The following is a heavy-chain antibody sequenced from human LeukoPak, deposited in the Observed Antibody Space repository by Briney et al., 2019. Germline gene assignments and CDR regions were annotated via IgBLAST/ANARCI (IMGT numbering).Heavy chain of an antibody. J-gene: IGHJ3*02. CDR3: AKGSDYDSSGNDAFES. D-gene: IGHD3-22*01. CDR2: IWYDGSNK. Sequence: GGSLRLSCAASGFTFSSYGRHWVRQAPGKGLEWVAVIWYDGSNKYYVDSVKGRFTISRDNSKNTLYLQMNSLRAEDTAVYYCAKGSDYDSSGNDAFESWGQETMVTVSS. V-gene: IGHV3-33*06. CDR1: GFTFSSYG.